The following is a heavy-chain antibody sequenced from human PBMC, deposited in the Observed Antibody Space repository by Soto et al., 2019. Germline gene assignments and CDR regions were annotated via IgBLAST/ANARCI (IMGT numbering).Heavy chain of an antibody. V-gene: IGHV4-39*01. CDR2: IYYSGST. J-gene: IGHJ3*02. CDR3: GRPCYYDTTVYFRPADCFDI. Sequence: PSETRSLTCTISGGSTSSSSYYWGWIRQPPGKGLGWIGSIYYSGSTYYSPSLKSRVTISVDTSKNQFSLRLTSVTAADTAVYYCGRPCYYDTTVYFRPADCFDIWDQGTMVTVSS. D-gene: IGHD3-22*01. CDR1: GGSTSSSSYY.